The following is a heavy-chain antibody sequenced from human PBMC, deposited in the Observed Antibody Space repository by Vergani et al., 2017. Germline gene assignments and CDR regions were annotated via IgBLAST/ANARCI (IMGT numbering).Heavy chain of an antibody. CDR1: GFTFRNYA. J-gene: IGHJ4*02. CDR2: ISDNGGTT. CDR3: ADENVPGCYGSSGCCDY. Sequence: EVQLLESGGGLAQPGGSLRLSCAASGFTFRNYAMTWVRQAPGKGLEWVSIISDNGGTTYYADSVKGRFTISRDNSKNTMFLQMNNLRAEDAAVYYCADENVPGCYGSSGCCDYWGQGTLVTVSS. D-gene: IGHD3-22*01. V-gene: IGHV3-23*01.